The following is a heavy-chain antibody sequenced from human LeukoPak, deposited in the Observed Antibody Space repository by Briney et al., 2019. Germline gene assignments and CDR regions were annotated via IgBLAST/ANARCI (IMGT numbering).Heavy chain of an antibody. CDR3: ASLARGGNWFDP. CDR1: GGSFIGYD. CDR2: INHSGGT. Sequence: SETQSLNCAVYGGSFIGYDWTWIRQPPGKGLEWIGEINHSGGTNYNPSLKSRVTISVDTSKNQFSLKLSSVTAADTAVYYCASLARGGNWFDPWGQGTLVTVSS. V-gene: IGHV4-34*01. J-gene: IGHJ5*02. D-gene: IGHD6-6*01.